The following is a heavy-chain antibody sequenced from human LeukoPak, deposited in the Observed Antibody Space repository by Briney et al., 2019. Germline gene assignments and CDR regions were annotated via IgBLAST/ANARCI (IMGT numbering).Heavy chain of an antibody. V-gene: IGHV3-11*04. D-gene: IGHD6-6*01. Sequence: PGGSLRLSCAASGFTFSDYYMSWIRQAPGKGLEWVSYISSSGSTIYYADSVKGRFTISRDNSKNTLYLQMNSLRAEDTAVYYCASGTLYSSSSHHYYFDYWGQGTLVTVSS. CDR3: ASGTLYSSSSHHYYFDY. J-gene: IGHJ4*02. CDR2: ISSSGSTI. CDR1: GFTFSDYY.